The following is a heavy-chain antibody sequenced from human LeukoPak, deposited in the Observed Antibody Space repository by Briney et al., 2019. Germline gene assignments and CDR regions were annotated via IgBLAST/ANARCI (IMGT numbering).Heavy chain of an antibody. Sequence: PGGSLRLSCAASGFTFSSYAMSWVRQAPGKGLEWVSAISGSGGSTYYADSVKGRFTISTDNPKNTLYLEMNSLRAEDTAVYYCAKELVALLSNWFDPWGQGTLVTVSS. CDR1: GFTFSSYA. D-gene: IGHD2-15*01. J-gene: IGHJ5*02. CDR3: AKELVALLSNWFDP. CDR2: ISGSGGST. V-gene: IGHV3-23*01.